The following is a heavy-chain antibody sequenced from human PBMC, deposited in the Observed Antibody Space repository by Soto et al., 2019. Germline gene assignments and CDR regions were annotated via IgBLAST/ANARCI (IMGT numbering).Heavy chain of an antibody. CDR3: ENARNWNYADLEY. CDR1: RFSFIVYG. V-gene: IGHV3-30*18. Sequence: QVQLVESGGGVVQPGRSLRLSCAASRFSFIVYGMHWVRQTPGKALEWVAAISYDVGNKHYADSVKGRFTVSRDNYETTLYLQMNSLRGEDTAVYYCENARNWNYADLEYWGQGTLVIVSS. J-gene: IGHJ4*02. CDR2: ISYDVGNK. D-gene: IGHD1-7*01.